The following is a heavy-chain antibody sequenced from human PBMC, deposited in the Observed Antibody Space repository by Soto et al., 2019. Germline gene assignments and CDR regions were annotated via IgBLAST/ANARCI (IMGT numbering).Heavy chain of an antibody. Sequence: QVQLQQWGAGLLKPSETLSLTCAVYGGSFSGYYWSWIRQPPGKGLEWIGEINHSGSTNYNPYLKSRVTISVDTSKNQFSLKLSSVTAADTAVYYCARGRLSSSWSRGVRGMDVWGQGTTVTVSS. V-gene: IGHV4-34*01. J-gene: IGHJ6*02. CDR3: ARGRLSSSWSRGVRGMDV. D-gene: IGHD6-13*01. CDR2: INHSGST. CDR1: GGSFSGYY.